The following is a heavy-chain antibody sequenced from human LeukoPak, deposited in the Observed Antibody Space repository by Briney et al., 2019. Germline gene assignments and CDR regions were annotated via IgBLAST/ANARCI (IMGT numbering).Heavy chain of an antibody. J-gene: IGHJ5*02. V-gene: IGHV1-8*01. D-gene: IGHD2-2*01. CDR2: MNPNSGNT. CDR1: GYTFTSYD. Sequence: ASVKVSCKASGYTFTSYDINWVRQATGQGLEWMGWMNPNSGNTGYAQKFQGRVTMTRNTSISTAHMELSSLRSEDTAVYYCARALGYCSSTSCYLYWFDPWGQGTLVTVSS. CDR3: ARALGYCSSTSCYLYWFDP.